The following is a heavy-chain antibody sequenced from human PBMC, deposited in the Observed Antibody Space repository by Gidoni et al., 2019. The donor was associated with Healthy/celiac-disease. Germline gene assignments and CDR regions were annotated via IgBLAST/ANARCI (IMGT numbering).Heavy chain of an antibody. CDR1: GFTFSSYS. D-gene: IGHD3-16*02. Sequence: EVQLVESGGGLVKPGGSLRLSLSASGFTFSSYSMTWARKAPGKGMGWVLSISSRSSYIYYADSVKGRFTISRDNAKNSLYLQMNSLRAEDTAVYYCARVKYYDYIWGSYRRIDAFDIWGQGTMVTVSS. J-gene: IGHJ3*02. V-gene: IGHV3-21*01. CDR3: ARVKYYDYIWGSYRRIDAFDI. CDR2: ISSRSSYI.